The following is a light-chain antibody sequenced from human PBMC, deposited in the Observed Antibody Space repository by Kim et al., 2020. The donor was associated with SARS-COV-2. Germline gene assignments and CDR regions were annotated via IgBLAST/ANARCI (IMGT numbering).Light chain of an antibody. J-gene: IGLJ1*01. CDR1: TSNIGSNT. V-gene: IGLV1-44*01. CDR3: AAWDDSLNGEV. CDR2: SEI. Sequence: QSALTQPPSASGTPGQRVTISCSGSTSNIGSNTVNWYQQHPGTAPTLLIYSEIQRPSGVPDRFSGSKSGASASLAISGRQSADDADYYYAAWDDSLNGEVFGAGTQLTVL.